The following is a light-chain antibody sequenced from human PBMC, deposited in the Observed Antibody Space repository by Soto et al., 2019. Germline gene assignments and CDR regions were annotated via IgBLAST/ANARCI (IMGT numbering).Light chain of an antibody. Sequence: QSALTQPASVSGSPGQSITFSCTGTSSDIGGYNYVSWYQQHPGKAPKLMIYEVSNRASGVSDRFSGSKSGNTASLTISGLQAEDEADYYCTSYTSSTTNYVFGTGTKVTVL. CDR3: TSYTSSTTNYV. CDR1: SSDIGGYNY. CDR2: EVS. V-gene: IGLV2-14*01. J-gene: IGLJ1*01.